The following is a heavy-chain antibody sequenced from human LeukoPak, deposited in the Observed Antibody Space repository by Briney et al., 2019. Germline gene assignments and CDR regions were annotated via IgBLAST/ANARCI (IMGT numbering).Heavy chain of an antibody. CDR3: VQGETVAVD. CDR1: GFTFSSYA. CDR2: ISDSGGYT. D-gene: IGHD6-19*01. J-gene: IGHJ3*01. Sequence: GGSLRLSCTASGFTFSSYAMSWVRQAPGKGLEWVSAISDSGGYTYYADSVKGRFTVSRDNSKKTVFLQMNSLRAEDTAIYYCVQGETVAVDWGQGTMVTVSS. V-gene: IGHV3-23*01.